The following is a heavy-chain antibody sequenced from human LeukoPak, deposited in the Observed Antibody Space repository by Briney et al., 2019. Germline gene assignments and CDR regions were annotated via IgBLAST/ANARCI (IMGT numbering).Heavy chain of an antibody. D-gene: IGHD5-12*01. Sequence: SGGSLRLSCAASGFTFSSYAMHWVRQAPGKGLEGVAVISYDGSNKYYADSVKGRFTISRGNSKNTLYLQMNSLRAEDASVHYGARANRGGGYDFYYYYYGMDVWGQGTTVTVSS. J-gene: IGHJ6*02. CDR2: ISYDGSNK. V-gene: IGHV3-30*04. CDR3: ARANRGGGYDFYYYYYGMDV. CDR1: GFTFSSYA.